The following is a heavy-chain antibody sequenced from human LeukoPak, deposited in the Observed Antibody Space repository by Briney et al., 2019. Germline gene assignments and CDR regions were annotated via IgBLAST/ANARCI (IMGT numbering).Heavy chain of an antibody. D-gene: IGHD4-11*01. V-gene: IGHV3-30-3*01. Sequence: PGGSLRLSCAASGFTFSSYAMHWVRQAPGKGLEWVAVISYDGSNKYYADSVKGRFTISRDNSKNTLYLQMNSLRAEDTAIYYCAREGPLTTEMGDYYTLDVWGQGTTVIVSS. CDR2: ISYDGSNK. CDR3: AREGPLTTEMGDYYTLDV. J-gene: IGHJ6*02. CDR1: GFTFSSYA.